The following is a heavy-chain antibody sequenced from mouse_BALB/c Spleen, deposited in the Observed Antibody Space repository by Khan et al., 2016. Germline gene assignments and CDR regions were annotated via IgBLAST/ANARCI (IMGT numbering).Heavy chain of an antibody. CDR1: GYTFTSYW. J-gene: IGHJ2*01. V-gene: IGHV1S41*01. CDR3: ARRGGNYYFDY. D-gene: IGHD2-1*01. Sequence: DLVKPGASVKLSCKASGYTFTSYWINWIKQRPGQGLEWIGRIAPGSGSTYYNEMFKGKATLSVDTSSSTAYIQLSSLSSEDSAVCFCARRGGNYYFDYWGQGTTLTVSS. CDR2: IAPGSGST.